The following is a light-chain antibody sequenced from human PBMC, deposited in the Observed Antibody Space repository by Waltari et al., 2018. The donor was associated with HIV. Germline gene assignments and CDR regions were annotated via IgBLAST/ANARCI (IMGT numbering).Light chain of an antibody. CDR1: TSDVGGYNY. J-gene: IGLJ2*01. Sequence: QSALTQPASVSGSPGQSITISCIGTTSDVGGYNYVSWYQQHPGEAPKLIIYEVSNRPSGVSNRFSGSKSCNTASLSIYGLQAEDEGDYYCSSYTSTSTLGVLFGGGTKLTVL. CDR3: SSYTSTSTLGVL. CDR2: EVS. V-gene: IGLV2-14*01.